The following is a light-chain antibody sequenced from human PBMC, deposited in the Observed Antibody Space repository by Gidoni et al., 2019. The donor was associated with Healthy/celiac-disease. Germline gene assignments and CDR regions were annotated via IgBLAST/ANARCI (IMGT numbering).Light chain of an antibody. V-gene: IGKV1-33*01. CDR2: DAA. Sequence: DIQIPQSPSSLSASVGDRVTITCQASQDISNYLNWYQQKPGKAPKLLIYDAANLETGVPSRFSGSGSGTDFTFTISSLQPEDIATYYCQQYDNLPLTFXQXTKLEIK. CDR1: QDISNY. CDR3: QQYDNLPLT. J-gene: IGKJ2*01.